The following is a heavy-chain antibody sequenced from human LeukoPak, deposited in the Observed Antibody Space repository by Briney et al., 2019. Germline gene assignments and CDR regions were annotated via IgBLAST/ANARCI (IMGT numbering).Heavy chain of an antibody. CDR3: ARDVVKMATITHNNWFDP. Sequence: RSGGSLRLSCAASGFTFSSYWMSWVRQAPGKGLEWVANIKQDGSEKYYVDSVKGRFIISRDNAKNSLYLQMNSLRAEDTAVYYCARDVVKMATITHNNWFDPWGQGTLVTVSS. CDR1: GFTFSSYW. D-gene: IGHD5-24*01. V-gene: IGHV3-7*03. J-gene: IGHJ5*02. CDR2: IKQDGSEK.